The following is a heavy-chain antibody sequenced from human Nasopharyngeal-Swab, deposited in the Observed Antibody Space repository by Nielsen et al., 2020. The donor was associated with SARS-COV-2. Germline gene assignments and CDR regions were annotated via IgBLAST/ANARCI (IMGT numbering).Heavy chain of an antibody. CDR1: GYTFTNYG. V-gene: IGHV1-18*01. CDR2: ISGYNGNT. D-gene: IGHD3-22*01. J-gene: IGHJ4*02. Sequence: ASVKVSCKASGYTFTNYGITWVRQAPGQGLEWMGWISGYNGNTNYAQKLQRRLTMTTDTSTSTAYMELRSLRSDDTAVYYCARDLRSSSAYRNGDHWGQGTLVTVSS. CDR3: ARDLRSSSAYRNGDH.